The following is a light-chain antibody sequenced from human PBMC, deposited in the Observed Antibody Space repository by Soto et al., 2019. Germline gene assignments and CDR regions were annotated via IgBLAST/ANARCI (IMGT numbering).Light chain of an antibody. Sequence: EIEMTQSPVTLSVSPGERATLSCRASQSVTDKLAWYQQKPGQSPRLLIFAASTRATGIPATFSGSGSGTEFTLTINSLQSEDFAVYYYQQYKSWPITFGQGTRLEIK. CDR3: QQYKSWPIT. CDR1: QSVTDK. J-gene: IGKJ5*01. CDR2: AAS. V-gene: IGKV3-15*01.